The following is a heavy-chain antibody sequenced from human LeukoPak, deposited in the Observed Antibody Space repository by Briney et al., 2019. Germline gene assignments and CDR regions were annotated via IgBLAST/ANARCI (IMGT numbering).Heavy chain of an antibody. Sequence: GGSLRLSCAASGFTFSTYVMSWVRQAPGKGLEWVSGISGSGDNTYYADSVKGRFTVSRDNSKKTLYLQMNSLRAEDTAIYSCAKGSGSDTDFDYWGQGTLVTVSS. CDR3: AKGSGSDTDFDY. CDR1: GFTFSTYV. V-gene: IGHV3-23*01. J-gene: IGHJ4*02. CDR2: ISGSGDNT. D-gene: IGHD3-10*01.